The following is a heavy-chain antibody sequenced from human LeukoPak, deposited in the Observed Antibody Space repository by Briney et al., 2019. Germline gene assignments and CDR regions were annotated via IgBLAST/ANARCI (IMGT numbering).Heavy chain of an antibody. CDR2: ISGSGGGT. D-gene: IGHD6-13*01. Sequence: GGSLRLSCAASGFAFNKYAMSWVRQAPEKGLEWVSTISGSGGGTYYADSVKGRFTISRDNSKNTLYLQMNSLRAEDTAVYYCAKDFYYGYSSRFQHWGQGTLVTVSS. J-gene: IGHJ1*01. V-gene: IGHV3-23*01. CDR3: AKDFYYGYSSRFQH. CDR1: GFAFNKYA.